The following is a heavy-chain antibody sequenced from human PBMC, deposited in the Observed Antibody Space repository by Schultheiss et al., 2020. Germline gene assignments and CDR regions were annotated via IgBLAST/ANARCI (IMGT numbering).Heavy chain of an antibody. CDR2: ISWNSGTI. D-gene: IGHD6-6*01. CDR3: AKGPYSSSSWFDP. CDR1: GFTFDDYA. J-gene: IGHJ5*02. Sequence: GGSLRLSCAASGFTFDDYAMHWVRQAPGKGLEWVSGISWNSGTIGYADSVKGRFTISRDNAKNSLYLQMNSLRPEDTALYYCAKGPYSSSSWFDPWGQGTLVTVSS. V-gene: IGHV3-9*01.